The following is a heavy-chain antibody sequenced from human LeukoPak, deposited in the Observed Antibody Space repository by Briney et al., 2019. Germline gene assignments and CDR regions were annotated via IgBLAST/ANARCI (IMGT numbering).Heavy chain of an antibody. CDR3: ARGCSSTSCDYDY. Sequence: PSETLSLTCTVSGGSISSSSYYWGWIRQPPGKGLEWIGSIYYSGYTYYNPSLKSRVTISVDTSKNQFSLKLSSVTAADTAVYYCARGCSSTSCDYDYWGQGTLVTVSS. D-gene: IGHD2-2*01. CDR2: IYYSGYT. J-gene: IGHJ4*02. CDR1: GGSISSSSYY. V-gene: IGHV4-39*07.